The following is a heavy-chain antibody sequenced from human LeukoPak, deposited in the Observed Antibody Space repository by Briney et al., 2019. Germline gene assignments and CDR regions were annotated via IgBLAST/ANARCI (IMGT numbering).Heavy chain of an antibody. J-gene: IGHJ3*02. Sequence: SETLSLTCTVSGGSISSSSYYWGWIRQPPGKGLEWIGNIYYSGSTYYNPSLKSRVTISVDTSKNQFSLKLSSVTAADTAVYYCASNYLVAQTFDIWGQGTMVTVSS. V-gene: IGHV4-39*01. CDR1: GGSISSSSYY. CDR3: ASNYLVAQTFDI. CDR2: IYYSGST. D-gene: IGHD3-10*01.